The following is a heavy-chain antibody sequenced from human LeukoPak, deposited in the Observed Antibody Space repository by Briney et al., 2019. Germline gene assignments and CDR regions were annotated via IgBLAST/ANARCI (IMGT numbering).Heavy chain of an antibody. CDR2: VDPEDGET. V-gene: IGHV1-69-2*01. CDR3: ATAAYNAFDI. J-gene: IGHJ3*02. Sequence: ASVKVSCKVSGYTFTDYYMHWVQQAPGKGLERMGLVDPEDGETIYAEKFQGRVTITADTSTDTAYMELSSLRSEDTAVYYCATAAYNAFDIWGQGTMVTVSS. CDR1: GYTFTDYY. D-gene: IGHD2-2*01.